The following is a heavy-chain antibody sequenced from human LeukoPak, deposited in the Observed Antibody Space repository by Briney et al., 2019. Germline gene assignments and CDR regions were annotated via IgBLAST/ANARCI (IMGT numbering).Heavy chain of an antibody. Sequence: ASEKVSCKASVYIFLSYYINWVRQAPGEGLVRMGSISGYNVHTNYAQKVQGRVTMTTDTSTSTAYMELRSLTSHDTAVYFCARGRDHLQIDTWGQGTLVTVSS. CDR2: ISGYNVHT. CDR3: ARGRDHLQIDT. CDR1: VYIFLSYY. D-gene: IGHD1-14*01. V-gene: IGHV1-18*01. J-gene: IGHJ5*02.